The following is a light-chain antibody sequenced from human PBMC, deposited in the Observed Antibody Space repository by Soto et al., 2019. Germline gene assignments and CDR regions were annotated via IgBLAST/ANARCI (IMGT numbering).Light chain of an antibody. V-gene: IGKV3-11*01. J-gene: IGKJ1*01. CDR1: ESVAGC. CDR2: DVS. CDR3: QQRSDWPWT. Sequence: DIVLTQSPATLSLSAGDRGTLSCRASESVAGCLAWYQQKPGQAPRLPVYDVSNRAAGIPTRFSGGGSGTDFTLTISNVEPEDFAVYYCQQRSDWPWTFGQGTKVDIK.